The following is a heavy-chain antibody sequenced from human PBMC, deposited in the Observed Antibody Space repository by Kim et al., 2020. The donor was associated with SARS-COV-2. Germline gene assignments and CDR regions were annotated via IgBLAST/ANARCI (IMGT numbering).Heavy chain of an antibody. CDR2: ISSSSSTI. D-gene: IGHD3-22*01. V-gene: IGHV3-48*02. Sequence: GGSLRLSCAASGFTFSSYSMNWVRQAPGKGLEWVSYISSSSSTIYYADSVKGRFTISRDNAKNSLYLQMNSLRDEDTAVYYCWYYDSSGYYLPYRHDAFDIWGQGTMVTVSS. CDR3: WYYDSSGYYLPYRHDAFDI. J-gene: IGHJ3*02. CDR1: GFTFSSYS.